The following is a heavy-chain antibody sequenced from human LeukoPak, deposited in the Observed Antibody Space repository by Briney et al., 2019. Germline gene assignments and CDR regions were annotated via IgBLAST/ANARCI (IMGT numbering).Heavy chain of an antibody. J-gene: IGHJ4*02. D-gene: IGHD2-15*01. CDR2: INTNTGNP. CDR1: GYTFTSYA. Sequence: EASVKVSCTASGYTFTSYAMNWVRQAPGQGLEWMGWINTNTGNPTYAQGFTGRFVFSLDTSVSTAYLQISSLKAEDTAVYYCARAYCSGGSCYFEPYDYWGQGTLVTVSS. CDR3: ARAYCSGGSCYFEPYDY. V-gene: IGHV7-4-1*02.